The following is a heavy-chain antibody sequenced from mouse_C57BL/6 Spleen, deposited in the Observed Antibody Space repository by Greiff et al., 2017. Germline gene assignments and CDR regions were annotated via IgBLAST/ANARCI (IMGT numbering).Heavy chain of an antibody. Sequence: EVQLQQSGPELVKPGASVKISCKASGYTFTDYYMNWVKQSHGKSLEWIGDINPNNGGTSYNQKFKGKATLTVDKSSSTAYMELRSLTSEDSAVYYCARSPLMVTTSHWYFDVWGTGTTVTVSS. CDR2: INPNNGGT. CDR1: GYTFTDYY. D-gene: IGHD2-3*01. CDR3: ARSPLMVTTSHWYFDV. J-gene: IGHJ1*03. V-gene: IGHV1-26*01.